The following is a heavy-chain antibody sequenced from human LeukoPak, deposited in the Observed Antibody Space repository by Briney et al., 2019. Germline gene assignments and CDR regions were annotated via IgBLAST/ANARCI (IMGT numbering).Heavy chain of an antibody. Sequence: GGSLRLSCAASGFTFSSYAMSWVRQAPGKGLEWVSVISVSGGNTYYADSVKGRFTISRDNSKDTLFLQMNSLRAEHTALYYCAKDNSAYYSDYWGQGTLVTVSS. CDR3: AKDNSAYYSDY. CDR1: GFTFSSYA. CDR2: ISVSGGNT. J-gene: IGHJ4*02. D-gene: IGHD3-22*01. V-gene: IGHV3-23*01.